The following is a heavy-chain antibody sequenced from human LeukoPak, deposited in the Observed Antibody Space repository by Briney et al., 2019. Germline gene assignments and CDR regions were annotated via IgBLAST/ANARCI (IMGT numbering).Heavy chain of an antibody. V-gene: IGHV1-2*02. J-gene: IGHJ6*03. CDR1: GYTFTGYY. D-gene: IGHD5/OR15-5a*01. Sequence: ASVKVSCKASGYTFTGYYINWVRQAPGQGLEWMGWITPNSGGTNYAQKFQGRVTMTRDTSISTAYMELSRLRSDDTAVYYCARGVTLYYYYMDVWGKGTTVTVSS. CDR2: ITPNSGGT. CDR3: ARGVTLYYYYMDV.